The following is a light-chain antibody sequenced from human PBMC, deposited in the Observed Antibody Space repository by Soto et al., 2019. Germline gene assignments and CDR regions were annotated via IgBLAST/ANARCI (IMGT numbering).Light chain of an antibody. J-gene: IGLJ2*01. V-gene: IGLV2-14*01. CDR2: DVT. CDR1: SSDVGGYNY. Sequence: QSALTQPASVSGSPGQSITISCTGTSSDVGGYNYVSWYQQYPGKAPKLMIYDVTNRPSGVSNRFSGSKSDNTASLTISGLQAEDEADYYCSSYTGSSALVVFGGGTKLTVL. CDR3: SSYTGSSALVV.